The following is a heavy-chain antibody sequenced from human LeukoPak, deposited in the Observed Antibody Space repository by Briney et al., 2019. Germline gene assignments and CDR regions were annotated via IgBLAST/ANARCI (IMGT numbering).Heavy chain of an antibody. V-gene: IGHV4-34*01. J-gene: IGHJ4*02. D-gene: IGHD2-15*01. CDR2: INLVGIT. CDR1: GGSLRGHF. CDR3: ARFKTADEDDSAFDH. Sequence: SETLSFTCAVSGGSLRGHFWTWIRQPPGMGLEWIGEINLVGITTYNKSLGSRVSISMDTSNSQFSLRLQSVTAADTAVYFCARFKTADEDDSAFDHWGQGSLVIVSS.